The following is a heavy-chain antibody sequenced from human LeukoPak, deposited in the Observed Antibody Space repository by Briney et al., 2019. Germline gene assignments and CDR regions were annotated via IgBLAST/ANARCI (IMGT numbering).Heavy chain of an antibody. V-gene: IGHV4-59*01. CDR3: ARRDSRPWYFDL. J-gene: IGHJ2*01. D-gene: IGHD3-22*01. Sequence: PSETLSLTCTVSGGSISNYYWSWIRQPPGKGLEWIGYVFYSGSTNYNPSLRSRVTISVDTSKNQFSLKLSSVTAADTAVYYCARRDSRPWYFDLWGRGTLVTVSS. CDR2: VFYSGST. CDR1: GGSISNYY.